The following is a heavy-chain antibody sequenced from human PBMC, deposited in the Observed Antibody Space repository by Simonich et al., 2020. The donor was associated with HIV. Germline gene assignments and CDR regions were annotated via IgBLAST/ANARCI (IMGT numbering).Heavy chain of an antibody. J-gene: IGHJ2*01. CDR3: ATWEVKDYVLTGYTYWYFDL. Sequence: QVQLVQSGAEVKKPGASVKVSCKVYGHTLTELSMHWVRQAPGKGLVFSRGFDPEDCHTNYTQKFQGRVSMTEDTSTESAYMELSSLRSDDTAVYYCATWEVKDYVLTGYTYWYFDLWGRGTLVTVSS. V-gene: IGHV1-24*01. D-gene: IGHD3-9*01. CDR1: GHTLTELS. CDR2: FDPEDCHT.